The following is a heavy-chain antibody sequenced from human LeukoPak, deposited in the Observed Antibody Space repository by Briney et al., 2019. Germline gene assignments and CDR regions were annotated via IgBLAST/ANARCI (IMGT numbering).Heavy chain of an antibody. Sequence: GGSLRLSCAASGFTFATYGTSWVRQAPGKGLEWVSGISGSGASTYYADSVKGRFTISRDNSKNTLFLRMNSLRAEDTAVYYCAKRTGYCSTTSCYEDNWGQGTLVTVSS. D-gene: IGHD2-2*01. CDR2: ISGSGAST. CDR1: GFTFATYG. CDR3: AKRTGYCSTTSCYEDN. J-gene: IGHJ4*02. V-gene: IGHV3-23*01.